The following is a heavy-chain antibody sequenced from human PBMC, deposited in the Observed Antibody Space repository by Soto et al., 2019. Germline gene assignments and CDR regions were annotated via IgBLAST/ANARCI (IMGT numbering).Heavy chain of an antibody. Sequence: QVQLVQSGAEVKKPGSSVKVSCKASGGTFSSYAISWVRQAPGQGLEWMGGIIPIFGTANYAQKFQGRVTITADESTSTAYMELSSLRSEDTAVYYCPRSYCGGDCYLNYYYYGMDVWGQGTTVTVSS. J-gene: IGHJ6*02. D-gene: IGHD2-21*02. CDR3: PRSYCGGDCYLNYYYYGMDV. CDR2: IIPIFGTA. CDR1: GGTFSSYA. V-gene: IGHV1-69*01.